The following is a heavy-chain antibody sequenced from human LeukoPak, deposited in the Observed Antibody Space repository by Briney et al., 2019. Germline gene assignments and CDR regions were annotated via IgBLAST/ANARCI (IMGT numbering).Heavy chain of an antibody. D-gene: IGHD3-10*01. CDR3: ARGYVLLWFGELSYYFDY. CDR1: GGSFSGYY. J-gene: IGHJ4*02. Sequence: SETLSLTCAVCGGSFSGYYWSWIRQPPGKGLEWIGEINHSGSTNYNPSLKSRVTISVDTSKNQFSLKLSSVTAADTAVYYCARGYVLLWFGELSYYFDYWGQGTLVTVSS. V-gene: IGHV4-34*01. CDR2: INHSGST.